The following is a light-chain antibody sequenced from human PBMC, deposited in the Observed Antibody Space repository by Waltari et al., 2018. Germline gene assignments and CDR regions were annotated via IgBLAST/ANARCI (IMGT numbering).Light chain of an antibody. J-gene: IGKJ4*01. CDR3: QQYFSFPHT. Sequence: DIVLTQSPDSLAVSPGERATINCKSSQSVFYNSNNRNYLAWYQQKPGQPPKLLFYWASDRHSGVPARFSASGSGTDFTLTISTLQPEDVALYSCQQYFSFPHTFGGGTKVEIK. CDR1: QSVFYNSNNRNY. V-gene: IGKV4-1*01. CDR2: WAS.